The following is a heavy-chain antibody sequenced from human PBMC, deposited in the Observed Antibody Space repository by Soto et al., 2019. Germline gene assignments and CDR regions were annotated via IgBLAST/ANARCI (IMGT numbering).Heavy chain of an antibody. CDR3: ARGMVGYNWNYRWFDP. J-gene: IGHJ5*02. CDR2: IFSSGTT. V-gene: IGHV4-59*02. Sequence: SETLSLTCSVSGGSVAGYYGSWVRQPPGKGLEWIAYIFSSGTTFYNPSLKSRITISIDTSKNQFSLNLTSVTAADTAVYYCARGMVGYNWNYRWFDPWGQGTPVTVSS. D-gene: IGHD1-7*01. CDR1: GGSVAGYY.